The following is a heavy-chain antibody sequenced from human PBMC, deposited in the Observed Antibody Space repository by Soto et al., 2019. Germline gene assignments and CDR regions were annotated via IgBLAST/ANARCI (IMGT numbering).Heavy chain of an antibody. J-gene: IGHJ4*02. Sequence: QLQLQESGPGLVKPSETLSLTCSVSDDSINSDKYYWGWIRQPPGKGLEWIGSIYYRGNAYYNPSLPTRVTISLDKSKCQFSRKLNSVTAADSAVYFCARLEGLATISYYFDFWGPGALVTVSS. CDR2: IYYRGNA. V-gene: IGHV4-39*01. D-gene: IGHD3-9*01. CDR1: DDSINSDKYY. CDR3: ARLEGLATISYYFDF.